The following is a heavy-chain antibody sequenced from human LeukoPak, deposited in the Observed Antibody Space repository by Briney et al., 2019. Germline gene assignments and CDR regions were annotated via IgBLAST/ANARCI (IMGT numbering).Heavy chain of an antibody. V-gene: IGHV3-21*01. J-gene: IGHJ3*02. CDR2: ISSSSSYI. CDR1: GFTFNSYS. D-gene: IGHD5-24*01. Sequence: GGSLRLSCAASGFTFNSYSMNWVRQAPGKGLEWVSSISSSSSYIYYADSVKGRFTISRDNAKNSLYLQMNSLRAEDTAVYYCAKGQRWLQFHDAFDIWGQGTMVTVSS. CDR3: AKGQRWLQFHDAFDI.